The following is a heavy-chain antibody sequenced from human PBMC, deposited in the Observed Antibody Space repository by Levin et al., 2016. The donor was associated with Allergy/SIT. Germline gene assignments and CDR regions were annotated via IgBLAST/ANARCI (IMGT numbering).Heavy chain of an antibody. V-gene: IGHV4-31*03. CDR2: IYYSGST. D-gene: IGHD1-1*01. J-gene: IGHJ6*02. Sequence: SETLSLTCTVSGGSISSGGYYWSWIRQHPGKGLEWIGYIYYSGSTYYNPSLKSRVTISVDTSKNQFSLKLSSVTAADTAVYYCASAIGELDTPTGYYYGMDVWGQGTTVTVSS. CDR1: GGSISSGGYY. CDR3: ASAIGELDTPTGYYYGMDV.